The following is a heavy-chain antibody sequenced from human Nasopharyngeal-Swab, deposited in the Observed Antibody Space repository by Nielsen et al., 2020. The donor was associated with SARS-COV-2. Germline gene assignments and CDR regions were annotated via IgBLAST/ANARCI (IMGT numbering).Heavy chain of an antibody. D-gene: IGHD6-19*01. V-gene: IGHV4-39*01. Sequence: SETLSLTCTVSGASISSSNYYWGRIRQPPGKGLEWIGTIYYSGNTYFNPSLKSRVTMSVDTSKHQFSLNLSSVTAADTALYYCARHSSGWSFDYWDHGTLVTVSS. CDR3: ARHSSGWSFDY. CDR2: IYYSGNT. CDR1: GASISSSNYY. J-gene: IGHJ4*01.